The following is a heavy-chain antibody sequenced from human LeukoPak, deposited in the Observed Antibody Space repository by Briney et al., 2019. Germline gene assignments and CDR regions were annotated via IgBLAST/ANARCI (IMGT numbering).Heavy chain of an antibody. CDR2: VSGSSDNT. D-gene: IGHD2-15*01. J-gene: IGHJ4*02. CDR3: AKGRGYCSGGSCYSDY. Sequence: GGSLRLSCAASGFTFDDYSMHWVRQAPGKGLEWVSTVSGSSDNTYYADSVKGRFNISRDNSKSALYLQMNSLRAEDTAVYYCAKGRGYCSGGSCYSDYWGQGTLVTVSS. V-gene: IGHV3-23*01. CDR1: GFTFDDYS.